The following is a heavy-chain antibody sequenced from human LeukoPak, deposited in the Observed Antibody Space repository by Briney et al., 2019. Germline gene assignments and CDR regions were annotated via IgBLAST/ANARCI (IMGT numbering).Heavy chain of an antibody. Sequence: TGGALLLSCAASRFPFSSHAMSSVRQAPGKGLEWVLAICGSGGSTYYADFVKGRFTISRDNCKNTLYLQMNSLRAEDTAVYYCAKTYALDYLGQGALVTVSS. V-gene: IGHV3-23*01. J-gene: IGHJ4*02. D-gene: IGHD2-2*01. CDR3: AKTYALDY. CDR1: RFPFSSHA. CDR2: ICGSGGST.